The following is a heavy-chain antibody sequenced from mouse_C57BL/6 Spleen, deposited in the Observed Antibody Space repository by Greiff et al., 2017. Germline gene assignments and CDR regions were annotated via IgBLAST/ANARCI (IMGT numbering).Heavy chain of an antibody. V-gene: IGHV1-18*01. CDR2: INPNNGGT. Sequence: EVQLQQSGPELVKPGASVKIPCKASGYTFTDYNMDWVKQSHGKSLEWIGDINPNNGGTIYNQKFKGKATLTVDKSSSTAYMGLRSLTSEATAVYYCARDPYYCGSSYWYFDVWGTGTTVTVSS. D-gene: IGHD1-1*01. CDR3: ARDPYYCGSSYWYFDV. CDR1: GYTFTDYN. J-gene: IGHJ1*03.